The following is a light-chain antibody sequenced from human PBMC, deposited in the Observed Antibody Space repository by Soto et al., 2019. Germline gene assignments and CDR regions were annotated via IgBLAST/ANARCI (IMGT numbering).Light chain of an antibody. CDR2: EVR. CDR1: TIDVGGYNS. J-gene: IGLJ1*01. V-gene: IGLV2-14*03. CDR3: CSFTTHTSYV. Sequence: SALTHPASVFWSPGQSITISCTGTTIDVGGYNSVSWYQQHPGKDPKLIIYEVRRRPSGVSNRFSGSMAANTASLTISGLQTEDEADYYWCSFTTHTSYVFGTGTKLTVL.